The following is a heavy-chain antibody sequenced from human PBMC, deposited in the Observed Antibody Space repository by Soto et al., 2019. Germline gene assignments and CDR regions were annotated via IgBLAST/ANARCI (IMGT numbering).Heavy chain of an antibody. J-gene: IGHJ4*02. CDR3: ASSQGRIAAAGTGYFDY. V-gene: IGHV1-69*01. CDR2: IIPIFGTA. D-gene: IGHD6-13*01. CDR1: GGTFSSYA. Sequence: QVQLVQSGAEVQKPGSSVKVSCKASGGTFSSYAISWVRQAPGQGLEWMGGIIPIFGTANYAQKFQGRVTITADESTSTAYMELSSLRSEDTAVYYCASSQGRIAAAGTGYFDYWGQGTLVTVSS.